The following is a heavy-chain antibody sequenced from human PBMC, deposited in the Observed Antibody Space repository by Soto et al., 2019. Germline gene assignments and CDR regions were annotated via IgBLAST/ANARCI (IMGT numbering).Heavy chain of an antibody. V-gene: IGHV4-61*01. CDR1: GGSVNSGSHF. J-gene: IGHJ4*02. Sequence: QVQLQESGPGLLKPSETLSLTCSVSGGSVNSGSHFWSWIRQPPGKGLQWLGYVYYNGNTYYNPSLQSRLTMSADVSKNQFSLRLSSVTAADTAIYYCARGGGPYDTSSQYFASWGQGALVTVSS. D-gene: IGHD3-22*01. CDR3: ARGGGPYDTSSQYFAS. CDR2: VYYNGNT.